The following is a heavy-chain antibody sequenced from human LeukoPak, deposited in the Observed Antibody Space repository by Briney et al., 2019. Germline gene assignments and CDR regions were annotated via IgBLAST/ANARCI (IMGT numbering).Heavy chain of an antibody. J-gene: IGHJ4*02. V-gene: IGHV4-4*02. Sequence: PSGTLSLTCGLSRCSVIYTNWWTWVRQPPGKGLGWIGEVHLDGRTNYNPSLESRLTMSVDVSENQVSLKLTSVTASATYVYYCAREGGFYRPLDYSGQGTLVTVSS. CDR2: VHLDGRT. CDR1: RCSVIYTNW. CDR3: AREGGFYRPLDY. D-gene: IGHD3-3*01.